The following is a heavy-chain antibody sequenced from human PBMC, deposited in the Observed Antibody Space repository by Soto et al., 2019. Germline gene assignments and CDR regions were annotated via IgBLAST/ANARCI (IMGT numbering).Heavy chain of an antibody. V-gene: IGHV1-18*01. CDR2: ISAYNGNT. J-gene: IGHJ4*02. CDR1: GYTFTSYG. D-gene: IGHD5-18*01. Sequence: VKVSCKASGYTFTSYGISWVRQAPGQGLEWMGWISAYNGNTNYAQKLQGRVTMTTDTSTSTAYMELRSLRSDDTAVYYCARDMDSYGIYYFDYWGQGTLVTVSS. CDR3: ARDMDSYGIYYFDY.